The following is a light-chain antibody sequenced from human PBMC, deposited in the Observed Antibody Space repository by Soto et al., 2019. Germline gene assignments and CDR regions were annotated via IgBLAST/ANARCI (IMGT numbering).Light chain of an antibody. CDR3: MQGTHWPYT. V-gene: IGKV2D-30*01. J-gene: IGKJ2*01. CDR1: QSLVYSDGNTY. CDR2: KVS. Sequence: DVVLTQSPLSLPVTLGQPASISCRSSQSLVYSDGNTYLSWFQQRPGQSPRRLIYKVSNCDSGGQDRFSGSGSGTEFTLKISRVEAEDVGVYYCMQGTHWPYTFGQGTKLEIK.